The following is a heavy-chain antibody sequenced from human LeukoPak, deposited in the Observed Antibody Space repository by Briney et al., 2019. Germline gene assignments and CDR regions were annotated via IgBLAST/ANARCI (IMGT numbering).Heavy chain of an antibody. CDR2: IYYSGST. Sequence: SETLSLTCTVSGGSISSYYWSWIRQPPGKGLEWIGYIYYSGSTNYNPSLKSRVTISVDTSKNQFSLKLSSVTAADTAVYYCARAFSGYYDSSGYPNRFDPWGQGTVVTVSS. D-gene: IGHD3-22*01. J-gene: IGHJ5*02. CDR1: GGSISSYY. CDR3: ARAFSGYYDSSGYPNRFDP. V-gene: IGHV4-59*01.